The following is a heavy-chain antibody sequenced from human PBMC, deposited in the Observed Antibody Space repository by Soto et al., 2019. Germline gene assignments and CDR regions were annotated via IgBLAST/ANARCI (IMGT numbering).Heavy chain of an antibody. J-gene: IGHJ4*02. D-gene: IGHD3-3*01. CDR3: ARSFTIFGVVITYFDY. Sequence: ASVRVSCKASGYTFTGYYMHWVRQAAGQGLEWMGWINPNSGGTNYAQKFQGRVTMTRDTSISTAYMELSRLRSDDTAVYYCARSFTIFGVVITYFDYWGQGTLVTVSS. CDR2: INPNSGGT. CDR1: GYTFTGYY. V-gene: IGHV1-2*02.